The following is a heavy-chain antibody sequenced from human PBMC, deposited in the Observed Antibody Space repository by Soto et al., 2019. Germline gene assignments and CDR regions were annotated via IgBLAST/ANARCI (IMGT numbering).Heavy chain of an antibody. CDR3: ARDPSNSSGYKLYLDY. Sequence: SETLSLTCTVSGGSISSGGYYWSWIRQHPGKGLEWIGYIYYSGSTYYNPSLKSRVTISVDTSKNQFSLKLSSVTAADTAVYYCARDPSNSSGYKLYLDYWGQGTQVTVSS. CDR1: GGSISSGGYY. CDR2: IYYSGST. J-gene: IGHJ4*02. V-gene: IGHV4-31*03. D-gene: IGHD3-22*01.